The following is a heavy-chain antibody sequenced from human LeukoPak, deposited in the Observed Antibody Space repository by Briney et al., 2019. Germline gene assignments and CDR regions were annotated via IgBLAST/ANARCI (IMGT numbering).Heavy chain of an antibody. J-gene: IGHJ4*02. Sequence: GGSLRLSCAASGFTFSSYAMSWVRQAPGKGMEWVSAISGSGDSTSYADSVKGRFTISRDNAKNPLYLQMNSLRDEDTAVYYCARDYSYGYDYWGQGTLVTVSS. CDR3: ARDYSYGYDY. V-gene: IGHV3-23*01. CDR2: ISGSGDST. D-gene: IGHD5-18*01. CDR1: GFTFSSYA.